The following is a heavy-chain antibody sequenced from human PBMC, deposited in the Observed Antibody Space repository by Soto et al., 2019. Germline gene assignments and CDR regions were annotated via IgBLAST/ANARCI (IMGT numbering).Heavy chain of an antibody. V-gene: IGHV1-24*01. CDR3: ATLGVLGTIDDY. D-gene: IGHD3-16*01. J-gene: IGHJ4*02. Sequence: GTSVKVSCKVSGYTLTELSMHWVRQAPGKGLEWMGGFDPEDGETIYAQKFQGRVTMTEDTSTDTAYMELSSLRSEDTAVYYCATLGVLGTIDDYWGQGTLVTVSS. CDR2: FDPEDGET. CDR1: GYTLTELS.